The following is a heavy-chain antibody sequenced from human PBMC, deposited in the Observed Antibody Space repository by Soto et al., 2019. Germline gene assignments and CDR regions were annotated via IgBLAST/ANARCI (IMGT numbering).Heavy chain of an antibody. V-gene: IGHV4-61*01. CDR2: VYYSGTT. CDR3: ARTTAVPNTLRSRYYFDY. D-gene: IGHD4-17*01. CDR1: GGSVNNRTYY. J-gene: IGHJ4*02. Sequence: QVQLQESGPGLLKPSETLSLTCSVSGGSVNNRTYYWSWIRQPPGKRLEWIGYVYYSGTTNYNPSLKSRVSISVDTSNNQFSLSLSSVTAADTALYYCARTTAVPNTLRSRYYFDYWGQGTLVTVSS.